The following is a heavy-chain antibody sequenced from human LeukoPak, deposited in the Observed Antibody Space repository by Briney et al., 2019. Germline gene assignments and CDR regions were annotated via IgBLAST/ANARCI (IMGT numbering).Heavy chain of an antibody. Sequence: AGGSLRLSCAASGFFFSNNYMAWVRQAPGKGLEWVSVLYTSGNTDYADSVKGRFTISRDNSKNTLYLQMNSLRAEDTALYYCAKKAVALDYWGQGTLVTVSS. D-gene: IGHD6-19*01. CDR2: LYTSGNT. J-gene: IGHJ4*02. V-gene: IGHV3-53*01. CDR3: AKKAVALDY. CDR1: GFFFSNNY.